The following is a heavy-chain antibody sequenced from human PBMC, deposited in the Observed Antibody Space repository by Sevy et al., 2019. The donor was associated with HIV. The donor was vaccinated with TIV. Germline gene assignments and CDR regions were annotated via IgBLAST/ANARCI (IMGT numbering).Heavy chain of an antibody. J-gene: IGHJ6*02. CDR1: GFTFSSYA. CDR3: AKDQTLYYDFWSGYYTGSGYYYYYGMDV. CDR2: ISGSGGST. Sequence: GESLKISCAASGFTFSSYAMSWVRQAPGKGLEWVSAISGSGGSTYYADSVKGRFTISRDNSKNTLYLQMNSLRAEDPAVYYCAKDQTLYYDFWSGYYTGSGYYYYYGMDVWGQGTTVTVSS. V-gene: IGHV3-23*01. D-gene: IGHD3-3*01.